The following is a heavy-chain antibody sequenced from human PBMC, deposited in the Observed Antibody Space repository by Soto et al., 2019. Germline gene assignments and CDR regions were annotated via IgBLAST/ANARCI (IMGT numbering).Heavy chain of an antibody. Sequence: GGSLRLSCAASGFTFSSYAMSWVRQAPGKGLEWVSSIGGSGGSTYYADSVKGRFTISRDNAKNSLYLQMNSLRAEDTAVYYCARDADILTGSDAFDIWGQGTMVTVSS. D-gene: IGHD3-9*01. V-gene: IGHV3-23*01. CDR1: GFTFSSYA. CDR2: IGGSGGST. J-gene: IGHJ3*02. CDR3: ARDADILTGSDAFDI.